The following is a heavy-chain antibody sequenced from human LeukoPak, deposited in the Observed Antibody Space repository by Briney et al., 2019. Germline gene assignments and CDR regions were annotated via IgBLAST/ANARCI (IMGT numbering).Heavy chain of an antibody. CDR3: ARAVYDYVWGSYRMVFDY. J-gene: IGHJ4*02. D-gene: IGHD3-16*02. V-gene: IGHV4-34*01. CDR2: INHSGST. CDR1: GGSFSGYY. Sequence: NSSETLSLTCAVYGGSFSGYYWSWIRQPPGKGLEWIGEINHSGSTNYKPSLKSRVTISVDTSKNQFSLKLSSVTAADTAVYYCARAVYDYVWGSYRMVFDYWGQGTLVTVSS.